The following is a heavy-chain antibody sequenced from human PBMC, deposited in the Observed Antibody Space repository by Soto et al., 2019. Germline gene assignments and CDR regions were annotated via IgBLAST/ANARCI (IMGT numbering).Heavy chain of an antibody. CDR1: GYSFTSYW. D-gene: IGHD3-22*01. V-gene: IGHV5-51*01. CDR3: AIHDSSPYYYGSNGYSSPDY. J-gene: IGHJ4*02. CDR2: IYPGDSDT. Sequence: GESLKISCKGSGYSFTSYWIGWVRQMPGKGLEWMGIIYPGDSDTRYSPSFQGQVTISADKSISTAYLQWSSLKASDTAMYYCAIHDSSPYYYGSNGYSSPDYWGQGTLGTVSS.